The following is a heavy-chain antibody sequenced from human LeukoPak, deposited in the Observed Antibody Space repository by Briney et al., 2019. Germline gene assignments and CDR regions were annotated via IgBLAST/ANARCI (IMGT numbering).Heavy chain of an antibody. D-gene: IGHD4-17*01. Sequence: GGSLRLSCAASGFTFDDYATHWVRQAPGKGLEWVSGISWNSGSIGYADSVKGRFTISRDNAKNSLYLQMNSLRAEDTALYYCARIPYGDYGHDAFDIWGQGTMVTVSS. J-gene: IGHJ3*02. CDR3: ARIPYGDYGHDAFDI. CDR1: GFTFDDYA. CDR2: ISWNSGSI. V-gene: IGHV3-9*01.